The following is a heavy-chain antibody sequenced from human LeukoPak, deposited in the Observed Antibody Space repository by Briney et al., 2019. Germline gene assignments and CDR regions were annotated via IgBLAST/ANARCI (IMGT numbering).Heavy chain of an antibody. CDR2: INSDGSIT. V-gene: IGHV3-74*01. D-gene: IGHD3-3*01. CDR1: GFTFSNYL. CDR3: SRTLFGVVNY. Sequence: GGSLRLSCVASGFTFSNYLMHWLRQAPGKGLVWVSRINSDGSITNYADSVKGRFTISRDSAKNTLYLQMTSLRAEDTAVYYCSRTLFGVVNYWGQGTLVIVSS. J-gene: IGHJ4*02.